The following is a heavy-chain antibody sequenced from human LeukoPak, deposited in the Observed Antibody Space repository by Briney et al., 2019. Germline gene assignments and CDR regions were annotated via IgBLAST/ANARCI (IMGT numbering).Heavy chain of an antibody. CDR2: ISSSGTTL. V-gene: IGHV3-11*01. CDR1: GFTFSDYY. D-gene: IGHD1-1*01. Sequence: GGSLRLSCAASGFTFSDYYMSWIRQAPGKGLEWVSHISSSGTTLYYADSVRGRSAISRDNTRNSLFLQMNSLRDDDTAVYYCARNPVGRTGTTEPDFWGQGTLVTVSS. J-gene: IGHJ4*02. CDR3: ARNPVGRTGTTEPDF.